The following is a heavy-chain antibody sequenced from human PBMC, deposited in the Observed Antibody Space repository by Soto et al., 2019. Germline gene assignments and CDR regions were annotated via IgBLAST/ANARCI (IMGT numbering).Heavy chain of an antibody. CDR1: GGSISSYY. D-gene: IGHD1-1*01. CDR3: ARVGLERTHFDY. CDR2: IYYSGST. Sequence: SETLSLTCTVSGGSISSYYWSWIRQPPGKGLEWIGYIYYSGSTNYNPSIKSRVTISVDTSKNQFSLKLSSVTAADTAVYYCARVGLERTHFDYWGQGTLVTVSS. V-gene: IGHV4-59*01. J-gene: IGHJ4*02.